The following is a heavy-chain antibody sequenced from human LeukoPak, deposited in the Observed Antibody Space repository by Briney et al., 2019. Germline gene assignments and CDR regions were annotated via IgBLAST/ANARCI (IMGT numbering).Heavy chain of an antibody. Sequence: SETLSLTCTVSGGSISSYYWSWLRQPPRKGLEGIGYIYYSGTTNYNPSLKSRVTISVDTSKNQFSLKLSSVTAADTAVYYCARGVYIAAAQYGYWGQGTLVTVSS. CDR2: IYYSGTT. CDR1: GGSISSYY. D-gene: IGHD6-13*01. V-gene: IGHV4-59*01. J-gene: IGHJ4*02. CDR3: ARGVYIAAAQYGY.